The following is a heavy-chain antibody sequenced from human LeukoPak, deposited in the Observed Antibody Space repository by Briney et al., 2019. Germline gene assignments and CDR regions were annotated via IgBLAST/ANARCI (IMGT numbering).Heavy chain of an antibody. D-gene: IGHD3-16*02. J-gene: IGHJ4*02. CDR3: ARESRAGYDDVWESYRYTGLDY. CDR1: GFAFRTYE. CDR2: ISSSGSTI. Sequence: GGSLRLSCAASGFAFRTYEMNWVRQAPGKGLEWVSYISSSGSTIYYADSVKGRFTISRDNAKKSPYLQMNSLRAEDTAVYYCARESRAGYDDVWESYRYTGLDYWGQGTLVTVSS. V-gene: IGHV3-48*03.